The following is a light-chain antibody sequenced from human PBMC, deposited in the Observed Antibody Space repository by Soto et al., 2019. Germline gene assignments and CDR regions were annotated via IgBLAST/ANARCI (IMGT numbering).Light chain of an antibody. V-gene: IGLV2-8*01. CDR1: SSDVGGYNY. CDR3: SSYAGSDSPSV. CDR2: EVS. Sequence: QSVLTQPPSASGSPGQSVTISCTGTSSDVGGYNYVSWYQQHPGKAPKVMIFEVSKRPSGVPDRFSGSKSGNTASLTVSGLQAEDEADYYCSSYAGSDSPSVFGTGTKVTVL. J-gene: IGLJ1*01.